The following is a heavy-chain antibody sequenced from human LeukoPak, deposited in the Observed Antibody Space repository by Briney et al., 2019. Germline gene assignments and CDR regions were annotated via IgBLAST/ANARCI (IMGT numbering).Heavy chain of an antibody. V-gene: IGHV3-23*01. D-gene: IGHD6-19*01. J-gene: IGHJ5*02. CDR3: ARVAGWHWFDP. Sequence: GGSLRLSCAASGFSFNTFAMHWVRQAPGRGLEWASSIRPSGDNTYYGDSVEGRFTISRDNSKNTVYLQMNNMRVDDTAVYYCARVAGWHWFDPWGQGTLVTVSS. CDR1: GFSFNTFA. CDR2: IRPSGDNT.